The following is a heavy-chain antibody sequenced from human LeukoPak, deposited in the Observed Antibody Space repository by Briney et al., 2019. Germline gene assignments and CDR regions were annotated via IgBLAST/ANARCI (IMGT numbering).Heavy chain of an antibody. CDR3: ARGGETYYYGSGSYYNTRFFDY. D-gene: IGHD3-10*01. CDR2: ISSNGGST. CDR1: GFTFSSYA. J-gene: IGHJ4*02. V-gene: IGHV3-64*01. Sequence: PGGSLRLSCAASGFTFSSYAMRWVRQAPGKGLEYVSAISSNGGSTYYANSVKGRFTISRDDSKNTLYLQMGSLRAEDMAVYYCARGGETYYYGSGSYYNTRFFDYWGQGTLVTVSS.